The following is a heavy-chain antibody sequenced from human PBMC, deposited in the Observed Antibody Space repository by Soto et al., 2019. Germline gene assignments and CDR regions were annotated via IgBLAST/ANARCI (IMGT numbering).Heavy chain of an antibody. D-gene: IGHD3-10*01. Sequence: EVQLLESGGDLVQPGGSLRLSCAASGFTFSTSAMSWFRQAPGKGLEWVSSISGNSDSRYYADSVKGRFTISRDNSRNTLYLQLHSLRAGDTAVYYCARVLFGSGSYSDYWGRGTLVTVSS. CDR1: GFTFSTSA. CDR3: ARVLFGSGSYSDY. CDR2: ISGNSDSR. J-gene: IGHJ4*02. V-gene: IGHV3-23*01.